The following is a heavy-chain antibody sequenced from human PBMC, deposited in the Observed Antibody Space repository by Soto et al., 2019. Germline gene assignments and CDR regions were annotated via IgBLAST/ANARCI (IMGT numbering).Heavy chain of an antibody. J-gene: IGHJ6*04. Sequence: QVQLVQSGAEVKKPGASVKVYCKASGYTFTSYGISWVRQAPGQGLEWMGWISAYNGNTNYAQKLQGRVTMTTDTSTSTAYMELRSLRSDDTAVDYCARDLLITFGGVIANSTDVWGKGTTVTVSS. CDR3: ARDLLITFGGVIANSTDV. V-gene: IGHV1-18*01. D-gene: IGHD3-16*02. CDR2: ISAYNGNT. CDR1: GYTFTSYG.